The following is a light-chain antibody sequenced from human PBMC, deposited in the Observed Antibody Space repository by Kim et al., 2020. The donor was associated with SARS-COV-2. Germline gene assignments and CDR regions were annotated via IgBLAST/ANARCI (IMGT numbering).Light chain of an antibody. CDR1: QSVSPSY. CDR2: GVS. J-gene: IGKJ2*01. V-gene: IGKV3-20*01. Sequence: EIVLTQSPGTLSLSPGERATLSCRASQSVSPSYLAWYQQKPGQAPRLLIYGVSSRATGIPDRFSGSGSGTDFTLTISRLEPEDFAVYYCQQYGSSQYTFGQRTKLEI. CDR3: QQYGSSQYT.